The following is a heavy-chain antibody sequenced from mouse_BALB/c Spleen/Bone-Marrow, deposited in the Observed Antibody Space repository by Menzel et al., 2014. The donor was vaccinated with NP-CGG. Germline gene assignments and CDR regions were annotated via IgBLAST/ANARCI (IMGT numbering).Heavy chain of an antibody. CDR1: GYTFTGYW. J-gene: IGHJ2*01. V-gene: IGHV1-61*01. Sequence: QVQLQQSGAEVVRPGASVKLSCKASGYTFTGYWMNWVKQRPGQGLEWIGMIDPPDSEIRYNPMFRDKATLTVDKSSSTAYMQLSSLTSDDSAVYYCVRKYGKGGDYWGQGTTLTVSS. CDR2: IDPPDSEI. D-gene: IGHD2-10*02. CDR3: VRKYGKGGDY.